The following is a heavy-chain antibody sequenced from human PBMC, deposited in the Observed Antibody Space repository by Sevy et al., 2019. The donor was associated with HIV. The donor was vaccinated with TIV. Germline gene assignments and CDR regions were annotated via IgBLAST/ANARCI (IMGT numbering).Heavy chain of an antibody. Sequence: ASVKVSCKASGYTFTSYGISWGRQAPGQGLEWMGWISAYNGNTNYAQKLQGRVTMTTDTSTSTAYMELRSLSSDDTAVSYCASQIAVSGYYYYYGMDVWGQGTTVTVSS. J-gene: IGHJ6*02. D-gene: IGHD6-19*01. CDR2: ISAYNGNT. V-gene: IGHV1-18*01. CDR3: ASQIAVSGYYYYYGMDV. CDR1: GYTFTSYG.